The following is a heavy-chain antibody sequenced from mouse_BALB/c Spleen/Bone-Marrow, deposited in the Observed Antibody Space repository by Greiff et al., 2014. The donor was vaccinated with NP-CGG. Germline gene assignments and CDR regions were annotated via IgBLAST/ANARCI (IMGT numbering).Heavy chain of an antibody. J-gene: IGHJ3*01. CDR2: LYPGNSDT. V-gene: IGHV1-5*01. Sequence: EVQLQQSGTVLARPGASVKMSCKASGYSFTSYWMHWVKQRPGQGLEWIGALYPGNSDTTYNQKFKGKAKLTAVTSASTAYMELSSLTNEDSAVYYCTFLVKEDFAYWGQGTLVTVSA. D-gene: IGHD2-10*02. CDR3: TFLVKEDFAY. CDR1: GYSFTSYW.